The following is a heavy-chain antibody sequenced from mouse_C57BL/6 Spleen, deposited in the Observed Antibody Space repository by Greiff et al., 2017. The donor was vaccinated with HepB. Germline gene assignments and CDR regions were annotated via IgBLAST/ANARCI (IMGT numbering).Heavy chain of an antibody. D-gene: IGHD2-4*01. J-gene: IGHJ4*01. CDR1: GFTFSDYG. CDR2: ISSGSSTI. V-gene: IGHV5-17*01. Sequence: EVKLVESGGGLVKPGGSLKLSCAASGFTFSDYGMHWVRQAPEKGLEWVAYISSGSSTIYYADTVKGRFTISRDNAKNTLVLQMTSLRSEDTAMYYCARPDYDNDYAMDCWGQGTSVTVSS. CDR3: ARPDYDNDYAMDC.